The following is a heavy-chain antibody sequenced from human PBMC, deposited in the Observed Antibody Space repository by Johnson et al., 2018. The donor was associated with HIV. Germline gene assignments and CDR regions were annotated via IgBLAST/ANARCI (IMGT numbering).Heavy chain of an antibody. CDR2: ISCGGSNK. V-gene: IGHV3-30-3*01. Sequence: VQLVESGGGVVQPGRSLRLSCAASGFTFSSYAMPWVRQAPGKGLEWVADISCGGSNKYYADSVKGRFTISRDNAKNSLYLQMTSLRAEDTALYYCAKDIWQYMYVAFDVWGQGTMVTVSS. CDR1: GFTFSSYA. CDR3: AKDIWQYMYVAFDV. J-gene: IGHJ3*01. D-gene: IGHD2-8*01.